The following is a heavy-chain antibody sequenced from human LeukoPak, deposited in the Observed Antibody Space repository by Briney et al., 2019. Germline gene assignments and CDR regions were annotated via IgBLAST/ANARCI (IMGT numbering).Heavy chain of an antibody. CDR1: GLTFSNFW. D-gene: IGHD3-22*01. CDR2: IKQDGSET. CDR3: AREAERGDSSSYYGYYFDY. V-gene: IGHV3-7*01. J-gene: IGHJ4*02. Sequence: GGSLRLSCEASGLTFSNFWMTWLRQAPGKGLEWVANIKQDGSETYYLDSVRGRFTISRDSAKNSLYLQMNSLRAEDTAVYYCAREAERGDSSSYYGYYFDYWGQGALVTVSS.